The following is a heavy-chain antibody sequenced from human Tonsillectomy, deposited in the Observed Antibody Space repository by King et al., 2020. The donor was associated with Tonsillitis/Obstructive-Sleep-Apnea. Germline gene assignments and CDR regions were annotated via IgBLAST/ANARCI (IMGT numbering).Heavy chain of an antibody. D-gene: IGHD1-26*01. CDR3: ARGDSGSYYPFDY. CDR2: IYYSGST. V-gene: IGHV4-59*01. J-gene: IGHJ4*02. Sequence: VQLQESGPGLVKPSETLSLTCTVSGGSISSYYWSWIRQPPGKGLVWIGYIYYSGSTNYNPSLKSRVTISVDTSKNQFSLKLSSVTAADTAVYYCARGDSGSYYPFDYWGQGTLVTVSS. CDR1: GGSISSYY.